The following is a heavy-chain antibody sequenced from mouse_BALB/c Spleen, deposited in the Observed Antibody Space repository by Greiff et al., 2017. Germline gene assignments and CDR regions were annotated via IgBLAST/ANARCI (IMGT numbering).Heavy chain of an antibody. CDR3: TSYYGSSYVWYFDV. V-gene: IGHV1-15*01. CDR2: IDPETGGT. D-gene: IGHD1-1*01. J-gene: IGHJ1*01. Sequence: QVQLQQSGAELVRPGASVTLSCKASGYTFTDYEMHWVKQTPVHGLEWIGAIDPETGGTAYNQKFKGKATLTADKSSSTAYMELRSLTSEDSAVYYCTSYYGSSYVWYFDVWGAGTTVTVSS. CDR1: GYTFTDYE.